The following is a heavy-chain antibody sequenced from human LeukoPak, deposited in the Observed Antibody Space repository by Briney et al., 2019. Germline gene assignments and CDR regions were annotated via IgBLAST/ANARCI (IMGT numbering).Heavy chain of an antibody. CDR2: INHSGST. D-gene: IGHD6-19*01. Sequence: SETLSLXCAVYGGSFSGYYWSWIRQPPGKGLEWIGEINHSGSTNYNPSLKSRVTISVDTSKNQFSLKLSSVTAADTAVYYCARARYSSGWYDYWGQGTLVTVSS. V-gene: IGHV4-34*01. J-gene: IGHJ4*02. CDR3: ARARYSSGWYDY. CDR1: GGSFSGYY.